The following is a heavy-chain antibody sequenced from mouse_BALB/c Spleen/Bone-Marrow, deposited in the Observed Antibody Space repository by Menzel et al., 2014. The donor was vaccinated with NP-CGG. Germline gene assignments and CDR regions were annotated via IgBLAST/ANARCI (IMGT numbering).Heavy chain of an antibody. CDR2: IWSDGST. CDR1: GFSLTSYG. J-gene: IGHJ4*01. Sequence: QVQLKHSGPGLVAPSQSLSITCTISGFSLTSYGVHWVRQPPGKGLEWLVVIWSDGSTTYNSALKSRLSISKDNSKSQVFLKMNSLRTDDTAMYYCARRGSFYAMDYWGQGTSVTVSS. CDR3: ARRGSFYAMDY. V-gene: IGHV2-6-1*01.